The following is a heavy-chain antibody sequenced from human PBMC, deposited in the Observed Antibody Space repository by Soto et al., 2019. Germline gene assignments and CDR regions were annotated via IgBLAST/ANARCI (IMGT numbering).Heavy chain of an antibody. V-gene: IGHV2-5*02. Sequence: QITLKESGPTLMKPTQTLTLTCTFSGFSLSTTGVGVGWIRQPPGKALERLAIIYWDDDKRYSPSMKSRLTITKDTSNNQVVRTITNMDPVDTATYYCASESRGFFDCWGQGNLVTVS. D-gene: IGHD2-2*01. CDR3: ASESRGFFDC. CDR2: IYWDDDK. J-gene: IGHJ4*02. CDR1: GFSLSTTGVG.